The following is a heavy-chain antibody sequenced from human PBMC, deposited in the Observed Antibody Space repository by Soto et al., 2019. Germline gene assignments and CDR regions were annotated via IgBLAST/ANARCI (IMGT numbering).Heavy chain of an antibody. D-gene: IGHD6-19*01. CDR2: IYPGDSDT. V-gene: IGHV5-51*01. Sequence: GESLKISCKGSGYSFTSYWIGWVRQMPGKGLEWMGIIYPGDSDTRYSPSFQGQVTISADKSISTAYLQWSSLKASDTAMYYCARVSVAATGYYYMDVWGKGTTVTVSS. CDR3: ARVSVAATGYYYMDV. CDR1: GYSFTSYW. J-gene: IGHJ6*03.